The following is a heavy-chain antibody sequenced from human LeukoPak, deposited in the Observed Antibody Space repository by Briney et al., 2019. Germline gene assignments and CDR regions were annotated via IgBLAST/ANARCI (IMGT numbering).Heavy chain of an antibody. D-gene: IGHD4-11*01. CDR2: INHSGST. Sequence: SETLSLTCGVYGGSISAYYWSWIRQPPGKGLEWIGEINHSGSTNYNPSLKSRVTISVDTSKNQVSLRLSSVTAADTAVYYCARGGPTSDYWGQGTLVTVSS. CDR3: ARGGPTSDY. CDR1: GGSISAYY. V-gene: IGHV4-34*01. J-gene: IGHJ4*02.